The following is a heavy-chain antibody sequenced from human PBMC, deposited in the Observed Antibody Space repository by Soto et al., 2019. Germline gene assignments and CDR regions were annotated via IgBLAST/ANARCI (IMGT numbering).Heavy chain of an antibody. J-gene: IGHJ4*02. Sequence: SETLSLTCTVSGGSISSGDYYWSWIRQPPGEGLEWIGYIYYSGSTYYNPSLKSRVTISVDTSKNQFSLKLSSVTAADTAVYYCARAEVDTAMAQFDYWGQGTLVTVSS. D-gene: IGHD5-18*01. CDR3: ARAEVDTAMAQFDY. CDR2: IYYSGST. V-gene: IGHV4-30-4*01. CDR1: GGSISSGDYY.